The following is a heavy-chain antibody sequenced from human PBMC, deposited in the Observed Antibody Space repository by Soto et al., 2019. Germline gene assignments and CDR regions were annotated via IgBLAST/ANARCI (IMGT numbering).Heavy chain of an antibody. V-gene: IGHV3-30*18. Sequence: QVQLVESGGGVVQPGGSLRLSCAASGLSFNNYGMHWVRQAPGKGLEWVAVILFDGSDNWYADSVKGRLTISRDNSKNTLYLHMNSLTAEDTAVYYCEKDMGYCSGGSCYWGAYFYYYMDVWGKGTTVTVSS. CDR2: ILFDGSDN. CDR1: GLSFNNYG. D-gene: IGHD2-15*01. CDR3: EKDMGYCSGGSCYWGAYFYYYMDV. J-gene: IGHJ6*03.